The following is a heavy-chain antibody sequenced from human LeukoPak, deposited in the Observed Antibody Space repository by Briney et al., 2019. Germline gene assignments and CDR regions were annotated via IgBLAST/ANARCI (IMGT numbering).Heavy chain of an antibody. CDR1: GFTFSSYA. CDR2: ITGSGGST. V-gene: IGHV3-23*01. CDR3: AKDRVCSGGSCYFDY. J-gene: IGHJ4*02. D-gene: IGHD2-15*01. Sequence: PGGSLRLSCAASGFTFSSYAMNWVRQAPGKGLEWVSGITGSGGSTFYADSVKGRFTISRDNSKNTLYLQMNSLRAEDTAVYYCAKDRVCSGGSCYFDYWGQGTLVTVSS.